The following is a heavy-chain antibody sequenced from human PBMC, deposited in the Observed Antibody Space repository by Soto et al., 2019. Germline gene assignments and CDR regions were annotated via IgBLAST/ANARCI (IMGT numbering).Heavy chain of an antibody. CDR2: IYHSGST. CDR3: ARVIGCQWSGSSWYRLNCGMDV. V-gene: IGHV4-4*02. CDR1: GGSISSSNW. D-gene: IGHD6-13*01. Sequence: QVQLQESGPGLVKPSGTLSLTCAVSGGSISSSNWWSWVRQPPGKGLEWIGEIYHSGSTNYNPSLKSRVTISVDKSKNQFSLKLSSVTAADTAVYYCARVIGCQWSGSSWYRLNCGMDVWGQGTTVTVSS. J-gene: IGHJ6*02.